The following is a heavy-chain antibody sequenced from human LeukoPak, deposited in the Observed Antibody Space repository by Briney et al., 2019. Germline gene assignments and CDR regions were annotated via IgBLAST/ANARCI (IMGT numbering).Heavy chain of an antibody. V-gene: IGHV4-4*02. Sequence: PSETLSLTCAVSGDSVSSNYWWTWVRQSPEKGLEWIGEIYHSGSTHYNPSLKSRASISVDKSKNQFSLRLYSVTAADTAVYYCARAPPGDSHDYWGQGTLVTVSS. D-gene: IGHD5-18*01. CDR2: IYHSGST. CDR3: ARAPPGDSHDY. CDR1: GDSVSSNYW. J-gene: IGHJ4*02.